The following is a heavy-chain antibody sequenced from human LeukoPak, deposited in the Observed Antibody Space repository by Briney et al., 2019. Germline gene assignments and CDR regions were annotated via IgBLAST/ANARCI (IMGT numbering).Heavy chain of an antibody. CDR2: INHSGST. D-gene: IGHD6-19*01. V-gene: IGHV4-34*01. Sequence: KPSETLTLTCAVYGGSFSGYYWSWIRQPPGKGLEWIGEINHSGSTNYNPSLKSRVIIFVDTSKNQFSLKLNSVTAADTAIYYCARVAGKGDNWFDPWGQGTLVTVSS. CDR3: ARVAGKGDNWFDP. CDR1: GGSFSGYY. J-gene: IGHJ5*02.